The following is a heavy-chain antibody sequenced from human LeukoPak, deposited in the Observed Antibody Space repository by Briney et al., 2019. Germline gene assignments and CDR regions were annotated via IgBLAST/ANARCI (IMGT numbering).Heavy chain of an antibody. CDR2: ITGSSSYI. J-gene: IGHJ4*02. CDR1: GFTFSSYA. D-gene: IGHD2-15*01. CDR3: ARGGGSCDY. Sequence: PGGSLRLSCAASGFTFSSYAMSRVRQAPGKGLEWVSSITGSSSYIYYADSVKGRFTISRDNAKNSLYLQMNSLRAEDTAVYYCARGGGSCDYWGQGTLVTVSS. V-gene: IGHV3-21*01.